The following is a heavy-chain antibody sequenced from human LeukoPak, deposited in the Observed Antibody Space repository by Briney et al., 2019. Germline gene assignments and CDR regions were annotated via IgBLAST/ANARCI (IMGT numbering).Heavy chain of an antibody. J-gene: IGHJ4*02. CDR1: GGSISSYY. Sequence: PSETLSLTCTVSGGSISSYYWSWIRQPPGKGLEWIGYIYTSGSTNYNPSLKSRVTMSVDTSKNQFSLKLSSVTAADTAVYYCARESSGYYWSWGQGTLVTVSS. V-gene: IGHV4-4*08. D-gene: IGHD3-22*01. CDR3: ARESSGYYWS. CDR2: IYTSGST.